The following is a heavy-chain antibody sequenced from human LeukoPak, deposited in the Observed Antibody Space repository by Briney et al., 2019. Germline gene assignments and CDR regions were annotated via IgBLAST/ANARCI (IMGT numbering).Heavy chain of an antibody. V-gene: IGHV3-66*02. J-gene: IGHJ6*02. Sequence: EGSLRLSCAASGFTVSSNYMSWVRQAPGKGLEWVSVIYSSGNTYYADSVKGRFTISRGNSKNTLYLQMNSLRPEDTAVYYCATRSSSIYYYYGMDVWGQGTTVTVSS. CDR1: GFTVSSNY. D-gene: IGHD6-6*01. CDR3: ATRSSSIYYYYGMDV. CDR2: IYSSGNT.